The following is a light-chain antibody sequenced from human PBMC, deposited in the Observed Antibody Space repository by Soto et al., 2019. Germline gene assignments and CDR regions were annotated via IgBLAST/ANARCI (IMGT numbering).Light chain of an antibody. J-gene: IGLJ1*01. V-gene: IGLV2-14*01. CDR1: SSDFGCYNY. CDR2: EVS. Sequence: QSALTQPASGSGSPGQSITISCTGTSSDFGCYNYGYWYQQHPGKAPQLMIYEVSNRPSRLYNRFSGSKSSNTASLTIYALQADEVADYSCSYYTRSGTSDIFGTGTKLT. CDR3: SYYTRSGTSDI.